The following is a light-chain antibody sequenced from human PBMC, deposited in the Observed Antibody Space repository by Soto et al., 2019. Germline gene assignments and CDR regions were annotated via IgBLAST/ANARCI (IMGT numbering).Light chain of an antibody. CDR2: GAS. V-gene: IGKV3-15*01. CDR3: QQYNNWPIT. Sequence: EIVMTQSPATLSVSPGERATLSCRASQNIISNLAWYQQKSGQAPRLLIYGASTRATGIPARFSGSGSGTEFTLTISSLQSEDFEVYYCQQYNNWPITFGQGTRLEI. CDR1: QNIISN. J-gene: IGKJ5*01.